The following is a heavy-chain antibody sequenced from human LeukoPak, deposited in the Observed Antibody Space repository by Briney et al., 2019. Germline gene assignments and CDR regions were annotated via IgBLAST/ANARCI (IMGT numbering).Heavy chain of an antibody. CDR2: LNWSGGET. D-gene: IGHD6-19*01. V-gene: IGHV3-20*04. CDR3: ARSASVAADYYFDN. J-gene: IGHJ4*02. Sequence: GGSLRLSCAASGFKFDDRGMSWVRQAPGKGLEWVSGLNWSGGETGYADSVKGRFTISRDNAKNFVVLQMNSLRVEDTAFYYCARSASVAADYYFDNWGQGTLVTVSS. CDR1: GFKFDDRG.